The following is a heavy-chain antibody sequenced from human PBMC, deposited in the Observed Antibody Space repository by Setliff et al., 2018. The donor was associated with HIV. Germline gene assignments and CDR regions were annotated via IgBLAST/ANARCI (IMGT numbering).Heavy chain of an antibody. CDR1: GGSISGYY. V-gene: IGHV4-4*09. J-gene: IGHJ4*02. CDR3: ARGQQYYYGSGSYYNY. Sequence: PSETLSLTCTVSGGSISGYYWSWIRQPPGKGLEWIGYIYTTGSTNYNPSLKSRVTISVDTSKNQFSLKLSSVTAADTAVYYCARGQQYYYGSGSYYNYWGPGTLVTVSS. D-gene: IGHD3-10*01. CDR2: IYTTGST.